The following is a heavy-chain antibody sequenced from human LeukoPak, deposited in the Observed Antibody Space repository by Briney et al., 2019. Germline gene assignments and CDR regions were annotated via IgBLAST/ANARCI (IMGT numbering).Heavy chain of an antibody. V-gene: IGHV3-30*04. CDR2: ISYDGSNK. D-gene: IGHD3-16*01. Sequence: PGGSLRLSCAASGFTFSSYAMHWVRQAPGKGLEWVAVISYDGSNKYYADSVKGRFTISRDNAKNSLYLQMNSLRAEDTAVYYCARGGKEFDYWGQGTLVTVSS. CDR1: GFTFSSYA. CDR3: ARGGKEFDY. J-gene: IGHJ4*02.